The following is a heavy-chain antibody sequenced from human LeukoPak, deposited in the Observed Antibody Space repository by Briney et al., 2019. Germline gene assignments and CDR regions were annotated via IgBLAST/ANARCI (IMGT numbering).Heavy chain of an antibody. J-gene: IGHJ4*02. CDR1: GFTVSSNY. Sequence: GGSLRLSCAASGFTVSSNYMSWVRQAPGKGLEWVANIKQDGSEKYYLDSVKGRFTISRDNAKNSLYLQMNSLRGEDTAVYYWARDRRYTSSWYLGYWGQGTLVTVSS. CDR3: ARDRRYTSSWYLGY. CDR2: IKQDGSEK. V-gene: IGHV3-7*01. D-gene: IGHD6-13*01.